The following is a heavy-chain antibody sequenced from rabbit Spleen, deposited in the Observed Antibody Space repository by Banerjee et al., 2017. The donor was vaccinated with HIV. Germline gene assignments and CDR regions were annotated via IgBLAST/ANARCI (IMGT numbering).Heavy chain of an antibody. D-gene: IGHD6-1*01. V-gene: IGHV1S40*01. J-gene: IGHJ4*01. Sequence: QSLEESGGDLVKPGASLTLTCTASGFSFSSGYDMCWVRQAPGKGLEWIACIYDGSSDSTGYSSWAKGRFTISKTSSTTVTLQMTSLTAADTATYFCVRDDGSYDYIDGYFNLWGPGTLVTVS. CDR2: IYDGSSDST. CDR1: GFSFSSGYD. CDR3: VRDDGSYDYIDGYFNL.